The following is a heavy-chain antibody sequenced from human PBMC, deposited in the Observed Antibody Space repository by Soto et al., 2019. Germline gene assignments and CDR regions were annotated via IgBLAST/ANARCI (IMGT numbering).Heavy chain of an antibody. J-gene: IGHJ4*02. Sequence: ASVKVSCKASGYTFSSFGINWARQAPGQGLEWVGWVSVYNDDTKYAQNFQGRVSLTTDTSTSTTYMEVGRLRSDDTAVYYCARTCRSGGSCYHEYWGEGTLVTVS. CDR2: VSVYNDDT. D-gene: IGHD2-15*01. CDR1: GYTFSSFG. V-gene: IGHV1-18*01. CDR3: ARTCRSGGSCYHEY.